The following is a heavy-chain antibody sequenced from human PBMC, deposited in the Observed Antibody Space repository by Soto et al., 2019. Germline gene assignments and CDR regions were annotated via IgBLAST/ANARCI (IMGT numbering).Heavy chain of an antibody. CDR2: ISAYNGNT. CDR3: ARLFNYDILTGYYIESGYFDY. D-gene: IGHD3-9*01. Sequence: ASVKVSCKASGYTFTSYGISWVRQAPGQGLEWMGWISAYNGNTNYAQKLQGRVTMTTDTSTSTAYMELRSLRSDDTAVYYCARLFNYDILTGYYIESGYFDYWGQGTLVTVSS. J-gene: IGHJ4*02. V-gene: IGHV1-18*01. CDR1: GYTFTSYG.